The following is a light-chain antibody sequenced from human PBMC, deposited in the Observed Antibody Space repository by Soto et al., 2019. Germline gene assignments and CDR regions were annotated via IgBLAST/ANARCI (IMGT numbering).Light chain of an antibody. CDR3: QQYDSSPLT. CDR1: QSVDSNY. Sequence: EIGLTQSPDTLSLSPGXRATLSCRASQSVDSNYLAWYQQKPGQAPRVLIYDASIRATGIPDRFSGSGSGTDFTLTISRLEPEDSAVYYCQQYDSSPLTFGGGTKVDIK. CDR2: DAS. J-gene: IGKJ4*01. V-gene: IGKV3-20*01.